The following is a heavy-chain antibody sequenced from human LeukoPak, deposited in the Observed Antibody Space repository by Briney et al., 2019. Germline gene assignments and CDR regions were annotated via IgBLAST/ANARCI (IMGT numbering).Heavy chain of an antibody. D-gene: IGHD4-17*01. CDR1: GGSISSGGYS. V-gene: IGHV4-30-4*07. CDR2: IYYSGST. J-gene: IGHJ3*02. CDR3: AREETTRGVDAFDI. Sequence: SETLSLTCAVSGGSISSGGYSWSWIRQPPGKGLGWIGYIYYSGSTYYNPSLKSRVTISVDTSKNQFSLKLSSVTAADTAVYYCAREETTRGVDAFDIWGQGTMVTVSS.